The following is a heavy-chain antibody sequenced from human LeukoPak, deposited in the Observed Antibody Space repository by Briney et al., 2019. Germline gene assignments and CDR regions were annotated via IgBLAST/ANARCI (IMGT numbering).Heavy chain of an antibody. CDR3: AKDGEDIPTVSIAARTGEYYFDY. J-gene: IGHJ4*02. D-gene: IGHD6-6*01. Sequence: PGGSLRLSCAASGFTFGSYGMHWVRQAPGKGLEWVAVISYDGSNKYYADSVKGRLTISRDNSKNTLYLQMNSLRAEDTAVYYCAKDGEDIPTVSIAARTGEYYFDYWGQGTLVTVSS. CDR2: ISYDGSNK. V-gene: IGHV3-30*18. CDR1: GFTFGSYG.